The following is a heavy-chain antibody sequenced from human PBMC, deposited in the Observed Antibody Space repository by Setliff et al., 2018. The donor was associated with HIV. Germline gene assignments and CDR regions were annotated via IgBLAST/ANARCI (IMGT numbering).Heavy chain of an antibody. J-gene: IGHJ4*02. CDR2: ISGSGDTT. D-gene: IGHD6-19*01. Sequence: GGSLRLSCVASGFTFSSYAMSWVRQAPGKGLEWVSGISGSGDTTYYADSVKGRLAISRDNSKNTLYLQMNSLRAEDTAIYYCAKAASWDLRGWLHWGQGTPVTVSS. CDR1: GFTFSSYA. CDR3: AKAASWDLRGWLH. V-gene: IGHV3-23*01.